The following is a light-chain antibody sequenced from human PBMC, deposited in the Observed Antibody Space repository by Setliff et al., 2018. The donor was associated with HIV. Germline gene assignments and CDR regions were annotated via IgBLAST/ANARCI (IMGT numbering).Light chain of an antibody. Sequence: SALAQPASVSGSPGQSITISCTGTSSDVGGYNYVSWYQQHPGKAPKLMIYDVSKRPSGVSNRFSGSKSGNTASLTISGLQADDEADYYCSAYTSSSTLLFGGGTKVTVL. J-gene: IGLJ2*01. V-gene: IGLV2-14*01. CDR1: SSDVGGYNY. CDR3: SAYTSSSTLL. CDR2: DVS.